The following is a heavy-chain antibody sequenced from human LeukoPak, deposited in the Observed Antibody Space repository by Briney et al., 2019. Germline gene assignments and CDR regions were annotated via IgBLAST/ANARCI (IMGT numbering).Heavy chain of an antibody. J-gene: IGHJ4*02. CDR3: ARGLIGSAAGFDY. D-gene: IGHD6-13*01. CDR1: GGSFSGYY. Sequence: PSETLSLTCAVYGGSFSGYYLSWIRQPPGKGLEWIGEINHSGSTNYNPSLKSRVTISVDTSKNQFSLKLSSVTAADTAVYYCARGLIGSAAGFDYWGQGTLVTVSS. V-gene: IGHV4-34*01. CDR2: INHSGST.